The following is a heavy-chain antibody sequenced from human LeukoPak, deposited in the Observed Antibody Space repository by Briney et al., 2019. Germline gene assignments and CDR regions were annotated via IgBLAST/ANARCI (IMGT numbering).Heavy chain of an antibody. J-gene: IGHJ4*01. Sequence: HPGGSLRLSCAASEFTFSSYWMSWVRQAPGKGLEWVANIKQDGGEKYYLDSVKGRFTVSRDNAKNSLYLQMNSLRAEDTAVYYCARVGARQILEYWGHGTLVTVSS. CDR3: ARVGARQILEY. CDR1: EFTFSSYW. V-gene: IGHV3-7*01. CDR2: IKQDGGEK. D-gene: IGHD4-17*01.